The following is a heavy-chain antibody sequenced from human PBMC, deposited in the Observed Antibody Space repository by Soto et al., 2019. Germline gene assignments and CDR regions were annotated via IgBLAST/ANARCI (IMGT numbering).Heavy chain of an antibody. Sequence: ASVKVSCKASGYTFSNYGIHWVRQAPGQRLEWMGWINAGNGNTKYSQNFQGRVTITRDTSARTAYMELSRLRSEDTAVIYCARSGYSSGWYHWYFAPWGRGTLVTVSS. J-gene: IGHJ2*01. CDR1: GYTFSNYG. CDR2: INAGNGNT. V-gene: IGHV1-3*01. CDR3: ARSGYSSGWYHWYFAP. D-gene: IGHD6-19*01.